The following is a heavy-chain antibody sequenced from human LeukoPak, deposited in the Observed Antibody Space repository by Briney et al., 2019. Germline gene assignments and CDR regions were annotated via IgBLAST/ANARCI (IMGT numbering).Heavy chain of an antibody. J-gene: IGHJ6*02. V-gene: IGHV3-66*01. CDR1: GFTVSSNY. D-gene: IGHD6-6*01. CDR3: ARDLGIAARPYYYYGMDV. CDR2: IYSGGST. Sequence: GGSLRLSCAASGFTVSSNYMSWVRQAPGKGLEWVSVIYSGGSTYYADSAKGRFTISRDNSKNTLYLQMNSLRAEDTAVYYCARDLGIAARPYYYYGMDVWGQGTTVTVSS.